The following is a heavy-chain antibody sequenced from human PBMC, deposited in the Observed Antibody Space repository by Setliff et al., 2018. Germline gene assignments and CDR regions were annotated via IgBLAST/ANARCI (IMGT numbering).Heavy chain of an antibody. Sequence: SETLSLTCTVSGGSISSSSYYWGWIRQPPGKGLEWIGSIYYSGSTYYNPSLKSRVTISVDTSKNQFSLKLSSVTAADTAVYYCARRETYYNFWSGTNWFDPWGQGTLVTV. CDR3: ARRETYYNFWSGTNWFDP. V-gene: IGHV4-39*07. CDR1: GGSISSSSYY. D-gene: IGHD3-3*01. J-gene: IGHJ5*02. CDR2: IYYSGST.